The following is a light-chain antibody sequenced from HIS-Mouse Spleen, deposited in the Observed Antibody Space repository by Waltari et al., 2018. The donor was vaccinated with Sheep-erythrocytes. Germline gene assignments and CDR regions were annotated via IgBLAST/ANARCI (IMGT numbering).Light chain of an antibody. CDR3: QQYGSSPLT. V-gene: IGKV3-20*01. CDR1: QSVSSSY. J-gene: IGKJ4*01. Sequence: EIVLTQSPGTLSLSPGERATLSCRASQSVSSSYLAWYQQKPGQAPRLRIYGASSRATSIPDRFSGSGSGTNFTLTISRLEPEDFAVYYCQQYGSSPLTFGGGTKVEIK. CDR2: GAS.